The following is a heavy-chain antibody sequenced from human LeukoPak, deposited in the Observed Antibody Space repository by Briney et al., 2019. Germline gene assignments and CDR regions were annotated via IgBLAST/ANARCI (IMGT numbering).Heavy chain of an antibody. CDR3: ARKGVNHYDILTGYSIQDYGMDV. V-gene: IGHV1-69*01. CDR1: GGTFSSYA. D-gene: IGHD3-9*01. Sequence: SVEVSCQVCGGTFSSYAISCVRQPPGQGLGWMGVIIPMCGTANCAQKFQGRVTITADESTSKAYMELSSLRSEDTAVYYCARKGVNHYDILTGYSIQDYGMDVWGQGTTVTVSS. CDR2: IIPMCGTA. J-gene: IGHJ6*02.